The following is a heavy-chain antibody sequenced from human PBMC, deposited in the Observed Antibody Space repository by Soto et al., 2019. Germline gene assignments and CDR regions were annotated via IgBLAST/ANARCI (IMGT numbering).Heavy chain of an antibody. Sequence: GGSLRLSCAASGFTFSSYGMHWVRQAPGKGLEWVAAIRYDRSNIYYADSVKGRFTISRDNSKNSLYLQMNSLRAEDTAVYYCARELSMDYNNWFDPWGQGTLVTVSS. CDR2: IRYDRSNI. J-gene: IGHJ5*02. V-gene: IGHV3-33*01. CDR1: GFTFSSYG. CDR3: ARELSMDYNNWFDP. D-gene: IGHD4-4*01.